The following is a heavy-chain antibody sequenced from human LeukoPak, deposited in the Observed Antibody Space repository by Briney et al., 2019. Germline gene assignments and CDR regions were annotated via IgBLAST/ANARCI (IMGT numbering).Heavy chain of an antibody. D-gene: IGHD3-3*01. J-gene: IGHJ6*02. CDR3: TRHWSELHNYGMGV. V-gene: IGHV4-39*01. CDR1: GGSIVSSTNY. CDR2: IFYSGNT. Sequence: SETLSLTCTVFGGSIVSSTNYWAWVRQPPGKGLEWIGSIFYSGNTHYNPSLKSRVTMSVDTSKNEFSLKLTSVTAADTAVYYCTRHWSELHNYGMGVWGHGTTVTVSS.